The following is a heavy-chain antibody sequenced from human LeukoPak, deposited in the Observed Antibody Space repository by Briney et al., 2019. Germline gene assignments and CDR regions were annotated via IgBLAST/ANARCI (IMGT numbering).Heavy chain of an antibody. CDR1: GGSISSSSYY. D-gene: IGHD3-16*01. J-gene: IGHJ4*02. CDR3: ARGLDVRLGACLDY. Sequence: PSETLSLTCTVSGGSISSSSYYWGWVRQPPGRGLEWIGSIYYSGSTYYNPSLKSRVTISVNTSKNQFSLKLSSVTAADTAVYYCARGLDVRLGACLDYWGQGTLVTVSS. V-gene: IGHV4-39*07. CDR2: IYYSGST.